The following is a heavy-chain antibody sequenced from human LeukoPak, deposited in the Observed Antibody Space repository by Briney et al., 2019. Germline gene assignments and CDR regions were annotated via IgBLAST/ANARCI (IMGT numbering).Heavy chain of an antibody. CDR1: GLTLATYW. J-gene: IGHJ4*02. CDR3: ARDREYYYDSSGYCDY. Sequence: GGSLRLSCGASGLTLATYWMHWVRQVPGKGLEWVSRINSDGSWTTYADSVKGRFTVSRDNDKNMLYLQMNSLRAEDTAVYYCARDREYYYDSSGYCDYWGQGTLVTVSS. CDR2: INSDGSWT. V-gene: IGHV3-74*03. D-gene: IGHD3-22*01.